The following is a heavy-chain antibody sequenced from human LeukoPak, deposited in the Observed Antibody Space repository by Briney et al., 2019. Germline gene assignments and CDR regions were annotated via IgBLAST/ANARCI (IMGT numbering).Heavy chain of an antibody. CDR3: AGRYYYDSSGPSLAFDI. V-gene: IGHV3-21*05. CDR2: ISSSSSYI. Sequence: GGSLRLSCAASGFTFSSYEMNWVRQAPGKGLEWVSYISSSSSYIYYADSVKGRFTISRDNAKNSLYLQMNSLRAEDTAVYYCAGRYYYDSSGPSLAFDIWGQGTMVTVSS. J-gene: IGHJ3*02. CDR1: GFTFSSYE. D-gene: IGHD3-22*01.